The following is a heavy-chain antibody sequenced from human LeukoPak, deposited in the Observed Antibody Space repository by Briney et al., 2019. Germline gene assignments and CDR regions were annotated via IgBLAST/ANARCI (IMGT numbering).Heavy chain of an antibody. CDR1: GGSISSGDYY. CDR2: IYHSGST. Sequence: SETLSLTCTVSGGSISSGDYYWSWIRQPPGKGLEWIGYIYHSGSTYYNPSLKSRVTISVDRSKNQFSLKLSSVTAADTAVYYCAREGSSGWYGGGWVDYWGQGTLVTVSS. CDR3: AREGSSGWYGGGWVDY. V-gene: IGHV4-30-4*01. J-gene: IGHJ4*02. D-gene: IGHD6-19*01.